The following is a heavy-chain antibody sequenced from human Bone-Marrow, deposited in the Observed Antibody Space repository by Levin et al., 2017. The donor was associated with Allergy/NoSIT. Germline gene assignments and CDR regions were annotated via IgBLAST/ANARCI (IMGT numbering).Heavy chain of an antibody. J-gene: IGHJ4*02. CDR2: INPNSGGT. CDR1: GYTFTGYY. Sequence: GESLKISCQASGYTFTGYYMHWVRQAPGQGLEWMGRINPNSGGTNYAQKFQGRVTMTRDTSISTAYMELSRLRSDDTAVYYCARALTSDIVVVVAATSPRTPEGTFDYWGQGTLVTVSS. CDR3: ARALTSDIVVVVAATSPRTPEGTFDY. V-gene: IGHV1-2*06. D-gene: IGHD2-15*01.